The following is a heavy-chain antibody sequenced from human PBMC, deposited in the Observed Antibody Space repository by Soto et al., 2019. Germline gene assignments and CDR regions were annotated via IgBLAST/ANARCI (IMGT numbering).Heavy chain of an antibody. D-gene: IGHD3-3*01. Sequence: SETLSLTCAVSGDSIPSIYHWAWIRQPPGRGLEWVASIYHRGSTNYNPSLKSRVTISVDTSKNQFSLKLSSVTAADTAVYYCARENFWSGYYKNYYYYYGMDVWGQGTTVTVSS. J-gene: IGHJ6*02. CDR3: ARENFWSGYYKNYYYYYGMDV. V-gene: IGHV4-38-2*02. CDR2: IYHRGST. CDR1: GDSIPSIYH.